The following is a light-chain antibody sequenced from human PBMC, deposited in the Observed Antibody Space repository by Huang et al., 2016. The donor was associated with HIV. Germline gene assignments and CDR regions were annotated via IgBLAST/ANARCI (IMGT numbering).Light chain of an antibody. CDR3: QQYNNWPPLT. CDR1: QNVNTY. CDR2: GAS. J-gene: IGKJ4*01. Sequence: EVVITQSPAILSVSPGERATLSCRASQNVNTYLALYKHNPCQAPRLLIYGASTRATAIPARVSCNGSETEFTLTISSLQSEDFAIYYCQQYNNWPPLTFGGGTKVEIK. V-gene: IGKV3-15*01.